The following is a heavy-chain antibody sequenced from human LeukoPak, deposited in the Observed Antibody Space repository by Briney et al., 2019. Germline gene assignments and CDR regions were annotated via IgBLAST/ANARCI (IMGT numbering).Heavy chain of an antibody. V-gene: IGHV3-9*03. CDR2: ISWNSGSI. J-gene: IGHJ3*02. CDR3: AKDMGKSIAARPNAFDI. Sequence: VRSLRLSCAASGFTFDDYAMHWVRQAPGKGLEWVSGISWNSGSIGYADSVKGRFTISRDNAKNSLYLQMNSLRAEDMALYYCAKDMGKSIAARPNAFDIWGQGTMVTVSS. CDR1: GFTFDDYA. D-gene: IGHD6-6*01.